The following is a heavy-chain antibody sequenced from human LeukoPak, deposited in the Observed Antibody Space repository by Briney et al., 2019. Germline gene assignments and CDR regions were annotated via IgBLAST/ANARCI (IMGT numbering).Heavy chain of an antibody. CDR1: GLTFSSYS. V-gene: IGHV3-23*01. CDR3: ATQNFDY. J-gene: IGHJ4*02. CDR2: ITGSSGST. Sequence: GGSLRLSCAASGLTFSSYSMNWVRQAPGKGLEWVSVITGSSGSTYYADSVKGRFTISRDNSKNTLSLQMNSLRAEDTAVYYCATQNFDYWGQGTLVTVSS.